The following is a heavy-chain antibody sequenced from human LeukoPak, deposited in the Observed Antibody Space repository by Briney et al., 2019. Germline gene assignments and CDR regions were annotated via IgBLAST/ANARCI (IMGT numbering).Heavy chain of an antibody. Sequence: SETLSLTCTVSAGSVNSGSYYWGWIRQPPGKGLEWIGSIYYSGTTYHNPSLRSRVTISLDTSKNQFSLKVSSVIAADTAVYYCARDSLAVRHFDYWGQGFLVTVSS. J-gene: IGHJ4*02. D-gene: IGHD6-6*01. CDR3: ARDSLAVRHFDY. V-gene: IGHV4-39*07. CDR2: IYYSGTT. CDR1: AGSVNSGSYY.